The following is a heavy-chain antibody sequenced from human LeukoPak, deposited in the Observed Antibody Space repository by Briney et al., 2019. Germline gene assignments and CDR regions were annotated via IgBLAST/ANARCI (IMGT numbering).Heavy chain of an antibody. J-gene: IGHJ3*02. D-gene: IGHD2-2*01. CDR2: IYPGDSDT. V-gene: IGHV5-51*01. CDR3: ARHGWSSTSCFVI. CDR1: GYSFPTYL. Sequence: GDSLKISCRGPGYSFPTYLIGWVRKMPGKGLEWMGIIYPGDSDTRYSPSFQGQVTISAAQSISTAYLQWRSLKASDTAMYYCARHGWSSTSCFVIWGQGTMVTVSS.